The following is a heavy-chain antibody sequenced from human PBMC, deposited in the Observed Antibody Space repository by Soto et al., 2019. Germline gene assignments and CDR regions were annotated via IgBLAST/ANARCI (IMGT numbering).Heavy chain of an antibody. J-gene: IGHJ5*02. Sequence: GGSLRLSCAASGFTFSSYSMNWVRQAPGKGLEWVSSISSSSSYIYYADSVKGRFTISRDNAKNSLYLQMNSLRAEDTAVYYCARAGQWLDSYNWFDPWGQGTLVTVSS. CDR1: GFTFSSYS. V-gene: IGHV3-21*01. D-gene: IGHD6-19*01. CDR2: ISSSSSYI. CDR3: ARAGQWLDSYNWFDP.